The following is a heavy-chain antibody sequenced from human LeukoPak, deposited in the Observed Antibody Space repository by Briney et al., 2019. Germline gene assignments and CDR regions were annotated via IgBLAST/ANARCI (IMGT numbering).Heavy chain of an antibody. D-gene: IGHD1-1*01. CDR3: ARDWKGIDY. CDR2: ISSSGSTI. CDR1: GFTFSSYV. J-gene: IGHJ4*02. Sequence: GGSLRLSCAASGFTFSSYVMNWVRQAPGKGLEWVSYISSSGSTIYYADSVKGRFTISRDSAKNSLYLQMNSLRAEDTAVYYCARDWKGIDYWGQGTLVTVSS. V-gene: IGHV3-48*03.